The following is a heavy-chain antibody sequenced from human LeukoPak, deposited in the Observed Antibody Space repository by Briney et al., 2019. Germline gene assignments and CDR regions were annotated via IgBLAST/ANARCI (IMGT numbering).Heavy chain of an antibody. D-gene: IGHD3-10*01. V-gene: IGHV1-2*04. Sequence: ASVKVSCKASGYTFTGYYMHWVRQAPGQGLEWRGWINPNSGGTNYAQKIQGSVTMTRDTSISTAYMELSRLRSDDTAVYYCARGGYYGSHIDNWFDPWGQGTLVTVSS. CDR1: GYTFTGYY. CDR2: INPNSGGT. J-gene: IGHJ5*02. CDR3: ARGGYYGSHIDNWFDP.